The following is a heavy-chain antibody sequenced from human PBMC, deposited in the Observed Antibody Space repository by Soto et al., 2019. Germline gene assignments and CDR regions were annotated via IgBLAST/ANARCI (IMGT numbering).Heavy chain of an antibody. CDR1: GFTFSSYA. J-gene: IGHJ3*02. D-gene: IGHD3-22*01. CDR2: ISGSGGST. CDR3: AKEYYYDSSGYSAFDI. V-gene: IGHV3-23*01. Sequence: GGSLRLSCAASGFTFSSYAMSWVRQAPGKGLEWVSAISGSGGSTYYADSVKGRFTISRDNSKNTLYLQMNSLRAEVTAVYYCAKEYYYDSSGYSAFDIWGQGTMVTVSS.